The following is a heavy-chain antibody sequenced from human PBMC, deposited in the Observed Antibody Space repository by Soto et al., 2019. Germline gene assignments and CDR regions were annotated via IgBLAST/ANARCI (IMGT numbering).Heavy chain of an antibody. CDR3: AKVGPSYYYGMDV. V-gene: IGHV3-23*01. J-gene: IGHJ6*02. D-gene: IGHD1-26*01. Sequence: GGSLRLSCAASGLDFRSEVMCWVRQAPGKGLEWVSSISGSGRTIYHADSMRGRFAISRDNSKNSLYLQLNNLRVDDTAVYYCAKVGPSYYYGMDVWGQGTTVTVSS. CDR1: GLDFRSEV. CDR2: ISGSGRTI.